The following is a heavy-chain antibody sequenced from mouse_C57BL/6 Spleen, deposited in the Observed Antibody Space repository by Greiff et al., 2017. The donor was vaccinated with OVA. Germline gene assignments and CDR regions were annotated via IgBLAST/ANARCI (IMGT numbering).Heavy chain of an antibody. V-gene: IGHV5-16*01. CDR3: ARGRGLRVDY. J-gene: IGHJ2*01. Sequence: DVHLVESEGGLVQPGSSMKLSCTASGFTFSDYYMAWVRQVPEKGLEWVANINYDGSSTYYLDSLKSRFIISRDNAKNILYLQMSSLKSEDTATYYCARGRGLRVDYWGQGTTLTVSS. CDR1: GFTFSDYY. CDR2: INYDGSST. D-gene: IGHD2-2*01.